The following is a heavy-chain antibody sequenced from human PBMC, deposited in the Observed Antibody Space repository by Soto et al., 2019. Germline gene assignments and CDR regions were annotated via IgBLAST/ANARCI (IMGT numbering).Heavy chain of an antibody. J-gene: IGHJ3*02. Sequence: QVQLVQSGAEVKKPESSVKVSCKASGGTFSSYTISWVRQAPGQGLEWMGRIIPILGIANYAQKFQGRVTITADKSTSTAYMELSSLRSEDTAVYYCASVVRGGYDAFDIWGQGTMVTVSS. D-gene: IGHD3-10*01. CDR3: ASVVRGGYDAFDI. CDR1: GGTFSSYT. CDR2: IIPILGIA. V-gene: IGHV1-69*02.